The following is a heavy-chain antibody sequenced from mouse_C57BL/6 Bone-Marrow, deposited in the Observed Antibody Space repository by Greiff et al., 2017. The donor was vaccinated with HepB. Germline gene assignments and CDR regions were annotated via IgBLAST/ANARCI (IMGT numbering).Heavy chain of an antibody. D-gene: IGHD2-3*01. CDR1: GFTFTDYY. CDR2: IRNKANGYTT. V-gene: IGHV7-3*01. Sequence: EVKLMESGGGLVQPGGSLSLSCAASGFTFTDYYMSWVRQPPGKALEWLGFIRNKANGYTTEYSASVKGRFTISRDNSQSILYLQMNALRAEDSDTYYCARYFRSGYDYAMDYWGQGTSVTVSS. J-gene: IGHJ4*01. CDR3: ARYFRSGYDYAMDY.